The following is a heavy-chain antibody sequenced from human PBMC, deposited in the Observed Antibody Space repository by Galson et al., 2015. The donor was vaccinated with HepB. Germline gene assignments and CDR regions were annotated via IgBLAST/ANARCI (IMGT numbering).Heavy chain of an antibody. D-gene: IGHD2-15*01. CDR1: GYSSISYG. CDR2: ISAYNGNK. CDR3: AGVIVDGLDYYCYMDA. J-gene: IGHJ6*03. Sequence: SVKVPSKTSGYSSISYGISWVRQAPGQGLERMGWISAYNGNKKYAQKLQGRVTLTTATSTTTAYMELRSLTSDATAVYCCAGVIVDGLDYYCYMDAWGKGTPVTVSS. V-gene: IGHV1-18*01.